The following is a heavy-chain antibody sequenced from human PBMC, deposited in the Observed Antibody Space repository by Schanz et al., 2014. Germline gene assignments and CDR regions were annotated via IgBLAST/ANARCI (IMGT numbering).Heavy chain of an antibody. V-gene: IGHV1-69*04. CDR2: IIPPLRQT. CDR1: GATFNSYA. Sequence: QVRLVQSGAEVTKPGSSVKVSCKSSGATFNSYAFGWVRQAPGQGFEWVGSIIPPLRQTRYAQKFEERVIIXAXTSTTTVYMDLAXXTXXDTAVYFCARIIDGDXXYWGQGTLXXVSS. CDR3: ARIIDGDXXY. J-gene: IGHJ4*02. D-gene: IGHD4-17*01.